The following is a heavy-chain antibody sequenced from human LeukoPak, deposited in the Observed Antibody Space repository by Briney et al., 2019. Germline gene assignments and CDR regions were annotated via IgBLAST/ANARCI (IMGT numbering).Heavy chain of an antibody. V-gene: IGHV5-51*01. CDR1: GYSFTSYW. Sequence: GESLKISFKGSGYSFTSYWIGWVRQMPGKGLEWMGITDPRDSDTKYSPSFRGQVTISAAKSINTAYLQWSSLQASDTAIYYCARRQYQLNKPPFDYWGQGTQVTVSS. J-gene: IGHJ4*02. CDR2: TDPRDSDT. D-gene: IGHD2-2*01. CDR3: ARRQYQLNKPPFDY.